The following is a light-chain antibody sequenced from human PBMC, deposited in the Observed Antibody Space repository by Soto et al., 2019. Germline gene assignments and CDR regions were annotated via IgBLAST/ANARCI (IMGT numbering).Light chain of an antibody. CDR1: TRDIAGYNY. J-gene: IGLJ1*01. CDR2: QVT. Sequence: QSALAQPASVSGSLGQSITISCTGTTRDIAGYNYISCYQQLPGKAPKLMIYQVTIRSSGISNRFSGSKSGNTASLTISGLQAEGEADYYCTSFSSSTSLYVFRTGTKVTVL. CDR3: TSFSSSTSLYV. V-gene: IGLV2-14*01.